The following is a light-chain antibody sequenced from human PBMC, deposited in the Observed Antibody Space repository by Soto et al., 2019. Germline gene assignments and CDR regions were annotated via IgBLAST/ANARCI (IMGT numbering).Light chain of an antibody. J-gene: IGKJ4*01. Sequence: EVVLTQSPVTLSLSPGERATLSCRASQSVRSDYFAWYQQKPGQAPRVIIFGVSTRATAIPDRFTGSGSGTDFTLTISRLEPEDFALYYCQQYGNSPHTFGGGTKVDIK. V-gene: IGKV3-20*01. CDR3: QQYGNSPHT. CDR2: GVS. CDR1: QSVRSDY.